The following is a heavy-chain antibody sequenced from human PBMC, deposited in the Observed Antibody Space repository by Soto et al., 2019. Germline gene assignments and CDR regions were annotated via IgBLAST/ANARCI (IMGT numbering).Heavy chain of an antibody. V-gene: IGHV4-31*03. CDR1: GGSISSGGYY. CDR3: ARAFLPTYYGSGSSSRFDP. CDR2: IYYSGST. Sequence: SETLSLTCTVSGGSISSGGYYWSWIRQHPGKGLEWIGYIYYSGSTYYNPSLKSRVTISVDTSKNQFSLKLSSVTAADTAVYYCARAFLPTYYGSGSSSRFDPWGQGTLVTVSS. J-gene: IGHJ5*02. D-gene: IGHD3-10*01.